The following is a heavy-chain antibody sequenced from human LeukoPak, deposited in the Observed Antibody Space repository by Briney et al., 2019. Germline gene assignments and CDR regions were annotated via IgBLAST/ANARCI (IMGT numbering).Heavy chain of an antibody. D-gene: IGHD3-3*01. V-gene: IGHV3-23*01. CDR2: ISGSGGST. J-gene: IGHJ3*02. CDR3: AKPRENDFWSGYAFDI. CDR1: GFTFSSYA. Sequence: GGSLRLSCAASGFTFSSYAMSWVRQAPGKGLEWVSAISGSGGSTYYADSAKGRFTISRDNSKNTLYLQMNSLRAEDTAVYYCAKPRENDFWSGYAFDIWGQGTMVTVSS.